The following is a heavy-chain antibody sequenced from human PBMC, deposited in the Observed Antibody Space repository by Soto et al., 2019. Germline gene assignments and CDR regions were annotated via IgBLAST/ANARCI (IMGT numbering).Heavy chain of an antibody. J-gene: IGHJ4*02. CDR1: GFTFSSYW. D-gene: IGHD3-3*01. V-gene: IGHV3-7*01. Sequence: GGSLRLSCAASGFTFSSYWMSWVRQAPGKGLEWVANIKQDGSEKYYVDSVKGRFTISRDNAKNSLYLQMNSLRAEDTAVYYCARDVNTIFGVVIRGEPDFDYWGQGTLVTVSS. CDR2: IKQDGSEK. CDR3: ARDVNTIFGVVIRGEPDFDY.